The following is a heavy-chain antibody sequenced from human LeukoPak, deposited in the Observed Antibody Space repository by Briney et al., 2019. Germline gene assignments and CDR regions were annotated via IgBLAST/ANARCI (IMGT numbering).Heavy chain of an antibody. Sequence: GRSLRLSCAASGFTFSSNGMPWVRQAPGKGLEWVAVISYDGSNKYYADSVKGRFTISRDNSKNTLYLQMNSLRAEDTAVYYCAKDSAVTIDYWGQGTLVTVSS. D-gene: IGHD4-11*01. CDR2: ISYDGSNK. V-gene: IGHV3-30*18. CDR3: AKDSAVTIDY. CDR1: GFTFSSNG. J-gene: IGHJ4*02.